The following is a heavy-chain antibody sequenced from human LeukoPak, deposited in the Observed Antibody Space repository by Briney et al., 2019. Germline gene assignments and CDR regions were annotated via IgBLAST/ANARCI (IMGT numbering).Heavy chain of an antibody. CDR2: IYCGGST. CDR1: DFTVSNNY. V-gene: IGHV3-53*01. Sequence: GGSLRLSCAASDFTVSNNYMNWVRQAPGKGLEWVSVIYCGGSTYYADSVKGRFTISRDNSKNTVFLQMSSLRAEDTAVYYCAREPWSANYYYGMDVWGQGTTVIVS. CDR3: AREPWSANYYYGMDV. D-gene: IGHD3-3*01. J-gene: IGHJ6*02.